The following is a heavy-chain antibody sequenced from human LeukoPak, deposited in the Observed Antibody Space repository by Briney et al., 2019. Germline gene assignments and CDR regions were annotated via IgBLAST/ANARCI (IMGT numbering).Heavy chain of an antibody. CDR1: GFTFSSYG. J-gene: IGHJ4*02. D-gene: IGHD2-2*01. Sequence: PGGSLRLSCAASGFTFSSYGMHWVRQAPGKGLEWVAFIRYDGSNKYYADSVKGRFTISRDNSKNTLYLQMNSLRAEDTAVYYCAKDLDIVVVPAVPEYWGQGTLVTVSS. V-gene: IGHV3-30*02. CDR3: AKDLDIVVVPAVPEY. CDR2: IRYDGSNK.